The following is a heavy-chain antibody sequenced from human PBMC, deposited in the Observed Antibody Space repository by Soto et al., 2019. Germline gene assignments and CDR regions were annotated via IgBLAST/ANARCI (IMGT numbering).Heavy chain of an antibody. CDR3: AGESHSGGNYCFDI. D-gene: IGHD1-26*01. V-gene: IGHV1-46*03. Sequence: ASVKVSCKASGFTFTSYYIHWVRQAPGQGLEWIGIINPMGLINPSGGSTNYAQKFQGRVTMTRDTSTSTVYMDLRSLRSEDTAIYYCAGESHSGGNYCFDIWGQ. CDR1: GFTFTSYY. CDR2: INPMGLINPSGGST. J-gene: IGHJ3*02.